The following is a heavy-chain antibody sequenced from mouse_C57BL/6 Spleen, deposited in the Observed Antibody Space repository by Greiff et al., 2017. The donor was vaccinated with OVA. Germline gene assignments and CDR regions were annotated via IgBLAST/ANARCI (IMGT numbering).Heavy chain of an antibody. V-gene: IGHV1-19*01. Sequence: VQLQQSGPVLVKPGASVKMSCKASGYTFTDYYMNWVKQSHGKSLEWIGVINPYNGGTSYNQKFKGKATLTVDKSSSTAYVELNSLTSEDSAVYYCARALYSNYVGYYAMDYWGQGTSVTVSS. CDR3: ARALYSNYVGYYAMDY. CDR2: INPYNGGT. J-gene: IGHJ4*01. D-gene: IGHD2-5*01. CDR1: GYTFTDYY.